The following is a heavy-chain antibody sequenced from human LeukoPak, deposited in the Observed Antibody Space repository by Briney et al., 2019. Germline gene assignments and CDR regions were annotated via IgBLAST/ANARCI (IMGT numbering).Heavy chain of an antibody. D-gene: IGHD1-26*01. CDR3: ARQVGGSYSDWYFDL. CDR1: GGSISSYY. V-gene: IGHV4-59*08. J-gene: IGHJ2*01. Sequence: SETLSLTCTVSGGSISSYYWSWIRQPPGKGLEWVGYIYYSGGTTYNPSQKSRGTISVDTSKNQFSLKLRSVTAADTAVYYCARQVGGSYSDWYFDLWDRGTLVTVSS. CDR2: IYYSGGT.